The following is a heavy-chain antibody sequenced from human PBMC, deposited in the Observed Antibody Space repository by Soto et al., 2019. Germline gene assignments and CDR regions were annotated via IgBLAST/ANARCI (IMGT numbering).Heavy chain of an antibody. CDR3: ARAAGGVLDP. CDR1: GYSFISYD. CDR2: INPISVHP. V-gene: IGHV1-8*01. J-gene: IGHJ5*02. D-gene: IGHD3-16*01. Sequence: QVQLVQSGAEVKKPGASVKVSCKAFGYSFISYDITWVRQATGQGLEWMGWINPISVHPGYAQKFQGRVTMTWNTSISTAYMELSGLRSEDTAVYYCARAAGGVLDPWGQGTLVTVSS.